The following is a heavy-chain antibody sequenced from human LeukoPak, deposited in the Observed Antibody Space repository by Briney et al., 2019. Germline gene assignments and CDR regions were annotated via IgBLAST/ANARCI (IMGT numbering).Heavy chain of an antibody. CDR1: GGSISSHY. V-gene: IGHV4-59*11. CDR2: IYYSGST. CDR3: AREGRNFDSYYFDY. D-gene: IGHD3-9*01. Sequence: PLETLSLTCTVSGGSISSHYWSWIRQPPGKGLEWIGYIYYSGSTNYNPSLKSRVTISVDTSKNQFSLNLSSVTAADTAVYYCAREGRNFDSYYFDYWGQGTLVTVSS. J-gene: IGHJ4*02.